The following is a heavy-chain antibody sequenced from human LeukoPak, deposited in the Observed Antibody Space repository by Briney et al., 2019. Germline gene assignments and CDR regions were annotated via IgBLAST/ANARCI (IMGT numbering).Heavy chain of an antibody. CDR2: IYYSGST. V-gene: IGHV4-31*03. Sequence: PSETLSLTCTVSGGSISSGGYYWSWIRQHPGKGLEWIGYIYYSGSTYYSPSLKSRVTISVDTSKNQFSLKLSSVTAADTAVYYCARMENVIYYDSRAGAFDIWGQGTMVTVSS. CDR1: GGSISSGGYY. D-gene: IGHD3-22*01. CDR3: ARMENVIYYDSRAGAFDI. J-gene: IGHJ3*02.